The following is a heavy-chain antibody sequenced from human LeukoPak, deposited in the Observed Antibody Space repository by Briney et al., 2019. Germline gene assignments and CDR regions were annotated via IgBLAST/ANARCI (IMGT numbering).Heavy chain of an antibody. CDR1: GGSISSSSYY. Sequence: SETLSLTCTVSGGSISSSSYYWGWIRQPPGKGLEWIGSIYYSGSTYYNPSLKSRVTISVDTSKNQFSLKLSSVTAADTAVYYCARDPHDYYDSSGYFDYWGQGTLVTVSS. CDR2: IYYSGST. V-gene: IGHV4-39*07. D-gene: IGHD3-22*01. J-gene: IGHJ4*02. CDR3: ARDPHDYYDSSGYFDY.